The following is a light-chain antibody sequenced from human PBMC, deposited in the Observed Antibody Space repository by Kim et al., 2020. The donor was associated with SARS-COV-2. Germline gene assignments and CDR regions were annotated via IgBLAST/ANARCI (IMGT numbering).Light chain of an antibody. Sequence: QSVLTQPPSASGTPGQTVTISCSGSSSTVGNNYVSWYQHLPGTAPKLLVYSNRQRPSGVPDRFSGSKSGTSASLAISGLQSEDEADYYCATWDDSLNGWVFGGGTQLTVL. CDR2: SNR. CDR3: ATWDDSLNGWV. V-gene: IGLV1-44*01. CDR1: SSTVGNNY. J-gene: IGLJ3*02.